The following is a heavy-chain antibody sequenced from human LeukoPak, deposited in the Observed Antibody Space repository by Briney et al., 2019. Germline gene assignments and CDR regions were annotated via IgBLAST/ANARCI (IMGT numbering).Heavy chain of an antibody. CDR1: GFTFSSYA. CDR2: ISGSGGST. CDR3: AKAPYGSGANWFDP. D-gene: IGHD3-10*01. Sequence: GGSLRLSCAASGFTFSSYAMSWVHQAPGKGLEWVSAISGSGGSTYYADSVKGRFTTSRDNSKNTLYLQMNSLRAEDTAVYYCAKAPYGSGANWFDPWGQGTLVTVSS. J-gene: IGHJ5*02. V-gene: IGHV3-23*01.